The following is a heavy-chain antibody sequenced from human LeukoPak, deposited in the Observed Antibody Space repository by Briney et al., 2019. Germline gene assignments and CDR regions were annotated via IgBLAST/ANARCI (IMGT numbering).Heavy chain of an antibody. V-gene: IGHV3-48*02. D-gene: IGHD2-8*01. CDR1: GFTFSSYS. Sequence: GGSLRLSCAASGFTFSSYSMNWVRQAPGKGLEWVSYISSSSSTIYYADSVKGRFTISRDNAKNSLYLQMNSLRDEDTAVYYCARTLDCTNGVCYPFDYWGQGTLVTVSS. CDR3: ARTLDCTNGVCYPFDY. CDR2: ISSSSSTI. J-gene: IGHJ4*02.